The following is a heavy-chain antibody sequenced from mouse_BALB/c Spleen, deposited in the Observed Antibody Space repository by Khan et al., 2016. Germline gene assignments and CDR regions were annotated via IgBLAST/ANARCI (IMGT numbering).Heavy chain of an antibody. J-gene: IGHJ3*01. V-gene: IGHV1S135*01. Sequence: IQLVQSGPELVKPGASVKVSCKASGYSFIDYNMYWVKQSHGKSLEWIGYIDPYNGGNNYNQKFKDKATLTVDKSSSTAFMHLNSLTSEDSAVYDCAKDYYGSSYVTLFAYWGQGTLVTVSA. D-gene: IGHD1-1*01. CDR1: GYSFIDYN. CDR2: IDPYNGGN. CDR3: AKDYYGSSYVTLFAY.